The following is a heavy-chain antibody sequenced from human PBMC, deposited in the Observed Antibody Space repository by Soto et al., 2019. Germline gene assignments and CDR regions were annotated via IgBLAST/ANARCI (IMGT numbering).Heavy chain of an antibody. CDR2: ISTSGSTV. CDR3: VRYCSTTLCNGVATRTFDY. CDR1: RFTFSTYE. Sequence: GGSLRLSCAASRFTFSTYEMNWVRQAPGKGLEWVSYISTSGSTVYYADSVRGRFTISRDNTRNSLYLQMNSLRDEDTALYYCVRYCSTTLCNGVATRTFDYWGQGTLVTVSS. V-gene: IGHV3-48*03. D-gene: IGHD2-2*01. J-gene: IGHJ4*02.